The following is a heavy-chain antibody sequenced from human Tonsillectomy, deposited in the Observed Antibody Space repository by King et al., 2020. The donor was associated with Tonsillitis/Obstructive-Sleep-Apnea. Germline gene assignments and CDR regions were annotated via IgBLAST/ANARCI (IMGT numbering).Heavy chain of an antibody. D-gene: IGHD3-22*01. Sequence: VQLVESGGGLVQPGRSLRLSCAASGFTFDDYAMHWVRQAPGKGLEWVSGISWNSGSIGYADSVKGRFTISRDNAKNSLYLQMNRLRAEDTALYYCAKAAYDSSGYYHFDYWGQGTLVTVSS. CDR3: AKAAYDSSGYYHFDY. J-gene: IGHJ4*02. CDR2: ISWNSGSI. CDR1: GFTFDDYA. V-gene: IGHV3-9*01.